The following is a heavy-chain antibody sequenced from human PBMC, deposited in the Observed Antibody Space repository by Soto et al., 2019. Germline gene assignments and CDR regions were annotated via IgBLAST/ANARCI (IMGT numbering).Heavy chain of an antibody. CDR3: ARDLSRYSSPSWFDP. D-gene: IGHD6-13*01. CDR2: INPNSGGT. J-gene: IGHJ5*02. V-gene: IGHV1-2*02. Sequence: ASVKVSCKASGSPFTGYYMHWVRQAPGQGLEWMGWINPNSGGTNYAQKFQGRVTMTRDTSISTAYMELSRLRSDDTAVYYCARDLSRYSSPSWFDPWGQGTLVTVSS. CDR1: GSPFTGYY.